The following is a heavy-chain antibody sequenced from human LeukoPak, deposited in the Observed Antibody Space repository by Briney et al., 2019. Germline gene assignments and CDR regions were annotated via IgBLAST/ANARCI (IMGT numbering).Heavy chain of an antibody. D-gene: IGHD1-26*01. J-gene: IGHJ4*02. CDR3: TKAIVGATIEFDY. CDR1: GGSISSSSYY. V-gene: IGHV4-39*01. Sequence: SETLSFTCTVSGGSISSSSYYWGWIRQPPGKGLEWFGSIYYSGSTYYNPSLKSRVTISVDTSKNQFSLKLSSVTAADTAVYYCTKAIVGATIEFDYWGQGTLVTVSS. CDR2: IYYSGST.